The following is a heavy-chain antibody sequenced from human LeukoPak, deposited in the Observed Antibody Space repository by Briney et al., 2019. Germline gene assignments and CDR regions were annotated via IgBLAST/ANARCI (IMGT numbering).Heavy chain of an antibody. V-gene: IGHV1-3*01. CDR1: GHTFINYA. CDR3: ARGSYARDLHFDY. Sequence: ASVKVSCKASGHTFINYAIHWVRQGPGQRLEWVGWINVGNGDTKYSQRFQGRVTITRDTSASTAYMELSRLRSEDTAVYYCARGSYARDLHFDYWAREPWSPSPQ. D-gene: IGHD2-2*01. CDR2: INVGNGDT. J-gene: IGHJ4*02.